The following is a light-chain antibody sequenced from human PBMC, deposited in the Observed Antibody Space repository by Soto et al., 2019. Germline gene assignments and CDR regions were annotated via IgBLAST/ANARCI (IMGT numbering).Light chain of an antibody. J-gene: IGLJ2*01. CDR1: SSDVGDYNY. CDR3: SSYAGSNNVV. CDR2: EVS. V-gene: IGLV2-14*01. Sequence: QSALTQPASVSGSPGQSITISCTGTSSDVGDYNYVSWYQQVPGKAPKVMIYEVSNRPSGVSNRFSGSKSGITASLTISGLQAEDEADYYCSSYAGSNNVVFGGGTKLTVL.